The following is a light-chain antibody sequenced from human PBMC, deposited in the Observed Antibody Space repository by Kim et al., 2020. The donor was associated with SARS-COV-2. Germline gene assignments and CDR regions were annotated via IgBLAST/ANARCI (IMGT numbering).Light chain of an antibody. CDR2: EDK. Sequence: KAVTTACNHTSGAIGSSYVQGYQQRPGSAPTTVIYEDKQRPSGVPDRFSGSIHSSSNSASHAISGLKTEDEADYYCQSSDGNNHWVFGGGTQLTVL. CDR3: QSSDGNNHWV. CDR1: SGAIGSSY. V-gene: IGLV6-57*03. J-gene: IGLJ3*02.